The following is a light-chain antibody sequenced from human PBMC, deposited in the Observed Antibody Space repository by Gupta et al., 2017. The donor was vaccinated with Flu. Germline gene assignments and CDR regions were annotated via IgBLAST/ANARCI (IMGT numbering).Light chain of an antibody. V-gene: IGKV3-11*01. CDR3: QQRSNWLT. J-gene: IGKJ4*01. CDR1: QSVSSY. Sequence: PGEIATLSCRASQSVSSYLAWYKQKPGQAPRLLIYDASNRATGIPARFSGSGSGTDFTLTISSLEPEDFAVYYCQQRSNWLTFGGGTKVEIK. CDR2: DAS.